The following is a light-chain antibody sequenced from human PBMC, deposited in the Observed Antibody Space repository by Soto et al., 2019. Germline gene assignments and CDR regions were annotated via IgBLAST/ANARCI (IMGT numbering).Light chain of an antibody. CDR2: GAS. CDR3: QQYNKWPPWT. V-gene: IGKV3-15*01. J-gene: IGKJ1*01. Sequence: EIVMTQSPATLSVSPGERATLSCRASQSISSNLAWYQQKPGQAPRLLIYGASTRATGIPARFSGSRSGTEFTLTINSLQSEDFAVYYCQQYNKWPPWTFGQGTKVEIK. CDR1: QSISSN.